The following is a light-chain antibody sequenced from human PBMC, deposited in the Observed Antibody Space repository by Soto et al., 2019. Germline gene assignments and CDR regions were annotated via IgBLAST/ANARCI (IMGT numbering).Light chain of an antibody. V-gene: IGKV1-9*01. CDR3: PQHNTFPLT. J-gene: IGKJ4*01. Sequence: DIQLTQSPSFLSASVGDRVTITCRASQGISSYLAWFQQKPGKAPKLLIYAASSLQSGVPSRFSGSGSGTEFTLPIGSLQPEDFATSYCPQHNTFPLTFGGGTKVEIK. CDR2: AAS. CDR1: QGISSY.